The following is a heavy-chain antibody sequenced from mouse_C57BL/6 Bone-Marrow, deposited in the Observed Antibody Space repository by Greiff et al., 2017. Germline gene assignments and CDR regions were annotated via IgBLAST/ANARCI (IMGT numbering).Heavy chain of an antibody. V-gene: IGHV3-8*01. D-gene: IGHD2-12*01. CDR2: ISYSGST. J-gene: IGHJ4*01. CDR1: GYSITSDY. Sequence: VQLKESGPGLAKPSQTLSLTCSVTGYSITSDYWNWIRKFPGNKLEYMGYISYSGSTYYNPSHKRRISITRDTSKNQYYLQLNSVTTEDIATYYCARSYDRGNAMDYWGQGTAVTVSS. CDR3: ARSYDRGNAMDY.